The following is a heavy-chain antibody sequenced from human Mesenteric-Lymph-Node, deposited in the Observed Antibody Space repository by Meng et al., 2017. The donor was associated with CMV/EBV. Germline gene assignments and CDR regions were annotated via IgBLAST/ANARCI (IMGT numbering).Heavy chain of an antibody. CDR1: GHNLNSYG. D-gene: IGHD2-15*01. V-gene: IGHV1-18*01. CDR3: ANIDPTFSWFDP. Sequence: ASVKVSCKASGHNLNSYGISWVRQAPGQGLEWMGWISIYNANTNYAQKFQGRVTMTTDTSTSKAYMELRSLTSDDTAMYYCANIDPTFSWFDPWGQGTLVTVSS. CDR2: ISIYNANT. J-gene: IGHJ5*02.